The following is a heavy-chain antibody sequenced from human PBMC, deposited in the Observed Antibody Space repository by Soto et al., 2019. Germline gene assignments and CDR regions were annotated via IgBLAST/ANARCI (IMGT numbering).Heavy chain of an antibody. V-gene: IGHV3-30*18. CDR3: AKSFIAAAGKEGYFDY. CDR2: ISYDGSNK. D-gene: IGHD6-13*01. Sequence: LRLSCAASGFTFSSYGMHWVRQAPGKGLEWVAVISYDGSNKYYADPVKGRFTISRDNSKNTLYLQMNSLRAEDTAVYYCAKSFIAAAGKEGYFDYWGQGTLVTVSS. J-gene: IGHJ4*02. CDR1: GFTFSSYG.